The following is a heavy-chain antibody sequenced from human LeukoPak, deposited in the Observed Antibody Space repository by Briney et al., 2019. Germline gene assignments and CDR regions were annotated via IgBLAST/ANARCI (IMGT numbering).Heavy chain of an antibody. D-gene: IGHD3-16*01. CDR1: GFTFSSYG. Sequence: GGSLRLSCAASGFTFSSYGMHWVRQAPGKGLEWVAVIWYDGSNKYYADSVKGRFTISRDNSKNALYLQMNSLRAEDTAVYYCARDFGSYDYSHYYYGMDVWGQGTTVTVSS. CDR2: IWYDGSNK. J-gene: IGHJ6*02. V-gene: IGHV3-33*01. CDR3: ARDFGSYDYSHYYYGMDV.